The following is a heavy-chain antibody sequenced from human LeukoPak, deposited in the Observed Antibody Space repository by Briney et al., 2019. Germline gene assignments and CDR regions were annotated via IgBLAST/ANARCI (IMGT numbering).Heavy chain of an antibody. CDR1: GFTFSSYA. CDR2: ISGSGGST. V-gene: IGHV3-23*01. Sequence: GGSLRLSCAASGFTFSSYAMSWVRQAPGKGLEWVSAISGSGGSTYYADSVKGRFTISRNNSKNTVYLQMNRLRAEDTAVYYCAKEAQAWMHSSSWTIDYWGQGTLVTVSS. CDR3: AKEAQAWMHSSSWTIDY. D-gene: IGHD6-13*01. J-gene: IGHJ4*02.